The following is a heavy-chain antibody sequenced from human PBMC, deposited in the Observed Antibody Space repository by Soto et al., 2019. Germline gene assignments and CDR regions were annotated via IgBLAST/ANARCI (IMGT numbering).Heavy chain of an antibody. CDR1: GFSFRSHW. CDR2: FYGDGIVT. Sequence: PGGSLRLSCAASGFSFRSHWMHWVRQAPGKGLVWVSRFYGDGIVTSYAGSVKGRFTISRDNSKNTLYLQVNSLRAEDTAVYYCVREDCSSTSCYGADGFDVWGQGTMVTVSS. J-gene: IGHJ3*01. V-gene: IGHV3-74*01. D-gene: IGHD2-2*01. CDR3: VREDCSSTSCYGADGFDV.